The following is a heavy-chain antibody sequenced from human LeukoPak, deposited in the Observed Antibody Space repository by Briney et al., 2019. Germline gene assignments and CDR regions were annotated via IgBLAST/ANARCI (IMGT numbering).Heavy chain of an antibody. J-gene: IGHJ3*02. Sequence: PSETLSLTCTVSGGSISSYYWSWIRQPPGKGLEWIGYIYYSGSTNYNPSLKSRVTISVDTSKNQFSLKLSSVTAADAAVYYCARSGYSSSWYLRAFDIWGQGTMVTVSS. D-gene: IGHD6-13*01. CDR1: GGSISSYY. CDR2: IYYSGST. CDR3: ARSGYSSSWYLRAFDI. V-gene: IGHV4-59*01.